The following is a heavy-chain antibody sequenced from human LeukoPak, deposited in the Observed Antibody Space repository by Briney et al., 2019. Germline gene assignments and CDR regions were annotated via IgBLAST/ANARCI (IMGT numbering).Heavy chain of an antibody. D-gene: IGHD3-22*01. Sequence: GGSLRLSCAASGFTFSSYGMHWVRQAPGKGLEWVAVISYDGSNKYYADSVKGRFTISRDNSKNTLYLQMNSLRAEDTAVYYCAREARLYYYDSSGYPDHIDYWGQGTLVTVSS. CDR3: AREARLYYYDSSGYPDHIDY. CDR2: ISYDGSNK. J-gene: IGHJ4*02. V-gene: IGHV3-30*03. CDR1: GFTFSSYG.